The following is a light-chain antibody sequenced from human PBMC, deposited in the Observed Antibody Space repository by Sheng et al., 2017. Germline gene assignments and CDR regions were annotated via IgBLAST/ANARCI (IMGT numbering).Light chain of an antibody. CDR3: QSADESGTSAV. J-gene: IGLJ2*01. Sequence: SSELTQSPSLSLSPGQTARITCSGDALSRQHIYWYQQKAGQAPILVIYRDTERPSGIPGRFSGSSSGPTGTLTISGVQSEDEAVYYCQSADESGTSAVFGGGTDTDRP. V-gene: IGLV3-25*03. CDR1: ALSRQH. CDR2: RDT.